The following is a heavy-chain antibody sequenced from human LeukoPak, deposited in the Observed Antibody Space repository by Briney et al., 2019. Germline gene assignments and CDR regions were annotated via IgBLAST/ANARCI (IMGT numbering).Heavy chain of an antibody. D-gene: IGHD3-16*02. CDR1: GGSISSYY. V-gene: IGHV4-59*08. Sequence: SETLSLTCTVSGGSISSYYWSWIRQPPGKGLEWIGYIYYTGNTNYNPSLKSRVTISVDTSKNQFSLNLSSVTAADTAIYYCARRRLRLGELSLNDYWGQGTLVTVSS. CDR3: ARRRLRLGELSLNDY. CDR2: IYYTGNT. J-gene: IGHJ4*02.